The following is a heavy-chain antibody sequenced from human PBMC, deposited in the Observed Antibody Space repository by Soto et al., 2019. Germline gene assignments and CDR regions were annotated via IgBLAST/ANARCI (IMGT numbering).Heavy chain of an antibody. Sequence: SETPSPTCTVSGGPLRSSSYYWGWVRQPPGKGGGGSGGIYYSGSTYYNPSLKSRVTISVDTSKNQFSLKLSSVTAADTAVYYCARSYYYDSSGYFFFDYWGQGTLVTVSS. V-gene: IGHV4-39*01. D-gene: IGHD3-22*01. CDR3: ARSYYYDSSGYFFFDY. CDR1: GGPLRSSSYY. J-gene: IGHJ4*02. CDR2: IYYSGST.